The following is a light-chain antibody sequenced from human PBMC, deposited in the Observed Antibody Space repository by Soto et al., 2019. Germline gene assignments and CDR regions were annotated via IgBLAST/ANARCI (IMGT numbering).Light chain of an antibody. V-gene: IGLV2-14*01. CDR1: SSDVGDYNY. Sequence: ALIQPASVSGSPGQSITISCTGTSSDVGDYNYVSWYQQHPDRVPKLIIFEVNNRPSGVSNRFSGSKSGITASLTISGLQAEDEADYYCSSYTNTRTYVFGTGTKVTVL. CDR3: SSYTNTRTYV. CDR2: EVN. J-gene: IGLJ1*01.